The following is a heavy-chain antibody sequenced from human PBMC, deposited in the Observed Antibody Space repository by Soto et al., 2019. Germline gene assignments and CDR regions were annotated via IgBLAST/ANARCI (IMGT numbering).Heavy chain of an antibody. V-gene: IGHV1-18*01. CDR1: GYTFSSYG. J-gene: IGHJ4*02. CDR3: ARSDEGYDY. CDR2: ISAYNGNT. Sequence: ASVNVTCKTSGYTFSSYGIVWVRQAPGQGLEWMGWISAYNGNTNYAQKLQGRVTMTTDTSTSTAYMELRSLRSDDTAVYYCARSDEGYDYWGQGTLVTVSS. D-gene: IGHD6-13*01.